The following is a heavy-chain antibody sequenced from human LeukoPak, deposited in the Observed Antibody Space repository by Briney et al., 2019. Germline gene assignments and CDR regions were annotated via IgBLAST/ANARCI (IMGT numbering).Heavy chain of an antibody. CDR1: GGSFSGYY. V-gene: IGHV4-34*01. J-gene: IGHJ4*02. D-gene: IGHD5-24*01. Sequence: SETLSLTCAVYGGSFSGYYWSWIRQPPGKGLGWIGEINHSGSTNYNPSLKSRVTISVDTSKNQFSLKLSSVTAADTAVYYCASAVRWLKSWGQGILVTVSS. CDR3: ASAVRWLKS. CDR2: INHSGST.